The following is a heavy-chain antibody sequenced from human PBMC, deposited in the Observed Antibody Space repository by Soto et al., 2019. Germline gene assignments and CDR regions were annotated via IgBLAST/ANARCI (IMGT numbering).Heavy chain of an antibody. D-gene: IGHD3-9*01. CDR2: ISGSGGST. J-gene: IGHJ4*02. V-gene: IGHV3-23*01. CDR3: AKDGSIVAIFDWLPYNDY. Sequence: GGSLRLSCAASGFTFSSYAMSWVRQAPGKGLEWVSAISGSGGSTYYADSVKGRFIISRDNSKNTLYLQMNSLRAEDTAVYYCAKDGSIVAIFDWLPYNDYWGQGTLVTVSS. CDR1: GFTFSSYA.